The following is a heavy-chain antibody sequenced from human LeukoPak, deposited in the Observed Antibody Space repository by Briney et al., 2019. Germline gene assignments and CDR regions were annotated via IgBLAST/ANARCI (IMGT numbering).Heavy chain of an antibody. V-gene: IGHV3-21*06. CDR3: TRETNTSDTSGYIRADVRRDDH. J-gene: IGHJ4*02. CDR2: ISSSGAYI. CDR1: GFTFSTYS. Sequence: PGGSLRLSCEGSGFTFSTYSMNWVRQAPGKGLEWVSSISSSGAYIYYAGSVKGRFTISRDNARNSLYLQMTSLRAEDTAVYYCTRETNTSDTSGYIRADVRRDDHWGQGTLVTVSS. D-gene: IGHD3-3*01.